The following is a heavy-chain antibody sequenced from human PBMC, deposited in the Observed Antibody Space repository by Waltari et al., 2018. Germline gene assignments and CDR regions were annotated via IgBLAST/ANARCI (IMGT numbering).Heavy chain of an antibody. V-gene: IGHV4-39*01. D-gene: IGHD2-2*01. CDR1: GGSISSSSYY. CDR2: IYYSGST. J-gene: IGHJ4*02. Sequence: QLQLQESGPGLVKPSETLSLTCTVSGGSISSSSYYWGWIRQPPGKGLEWIGSIYYSGSTYYNPSLKSRVTISVDTSKNQFSLKLSSVTAADTAVYYCASRGVYCSSTSCSEVWGQGTLVTVSS. CDR3: ASRGVYCSSTSCSEV.